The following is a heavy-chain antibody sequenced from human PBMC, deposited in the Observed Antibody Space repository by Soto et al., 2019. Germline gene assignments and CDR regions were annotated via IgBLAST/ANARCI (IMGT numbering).Heavy chain of an antibody. Sequence: SETLSLTCAVSGGSFSGYYWTWIHQPPGKGLEWIGQISSSGSTTYNPSLKSRVFISIGTSNNQFFLELSSVTAADTAVYYCGRANVQYDSGTYEGGYYYFDYWGQGSLVTVSS. V-gene: IGHV4-34*01. CDR1: GGSFSGYY. J-gene: IGHJ4*02. CDR3: GRANVQYDSGTYEGGYYYFDY. D-gene: IGHD3-10*01. CDR2: ISSSGST.